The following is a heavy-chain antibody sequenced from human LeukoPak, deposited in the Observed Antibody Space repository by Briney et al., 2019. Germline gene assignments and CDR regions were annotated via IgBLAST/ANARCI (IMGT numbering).Heavy chain of an antibody. CDR2: INPNSGGT. CDR3: ARNGRKQQLVDAFDI. CDR1: GYTFTSYN. J-gene: IGHJ3*02. V-gene: IGHV1-2*02. Sequence: ASVKVSCKTSGYTFTSYNLHWVRQAPGQGLEWMGWINPNSGGTNYAQKFQGRVTMTRDTSISTAYMELSRLRSDDTAVYYCARNGRKQQLVDAFDIWGQGTMVTVSS. D-gene: IGHD6-13*01.